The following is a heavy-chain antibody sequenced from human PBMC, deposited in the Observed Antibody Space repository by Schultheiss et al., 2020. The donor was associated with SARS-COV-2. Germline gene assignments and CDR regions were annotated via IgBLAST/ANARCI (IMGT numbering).Heavy chain of an antibody. CDR2: ISYDGSNK. Sequence: GGSLRLSCAASGFTVSSNYMSWVRQAPGKGLEWVAVISYDGSNKYYADSVKGRFTISRDNAKNSLYLQMNSLRAEDTAVYYCASVVGATYGMDVWGQGTTVTVSS. J-gene: IGHJ6*02. CDR1: GFTVSSNY. D-gene: IGHD1-26*01. V-gene: IGHV3-30*03. CDR3: ASVVGATYGMDV.